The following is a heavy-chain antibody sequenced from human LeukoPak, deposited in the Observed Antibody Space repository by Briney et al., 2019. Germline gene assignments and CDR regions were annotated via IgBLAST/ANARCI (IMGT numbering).Heavy chain of an antibody. CDR2: ISDSGRST. CDR3: AMSRSGSYYKSYFDS. Sequence: GGSLRLSCVASGFTFGSYAMSWVRQAPGKGLEWVSGISDSGRSTYDADSVKGRFIISRDNSKNTPYLQMNSLRAEDTAVYYCAMSRSGSYYKSYFDSWGQGTLVTVSS. J-gene: IGHJ4*02. D-gene: IGHD3-10*01. V-gene: IGHV3-23*01. CDR1: GFTFGSYA.